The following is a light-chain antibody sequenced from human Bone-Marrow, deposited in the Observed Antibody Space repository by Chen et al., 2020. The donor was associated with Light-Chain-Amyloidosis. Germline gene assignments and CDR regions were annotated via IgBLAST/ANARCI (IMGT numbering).Light chain of an antibody. CDR3: QSYDSSLSGSNWV. CDR1: SPNIGAGYD. J-gene: IGLJ3*02. Sequence: QSVLTQPPSVSGAPGQRVTISCPGSSPNIGAGYDVHWYQQLPVTAPQLLIYGNSNRPSGVPDRFSGSKSGTSASLAITGRQAEDEADYYGQSYDSSLSGSNWVFGGGTKLTVL. V-gene: IGLV1-40*01. CDR2: GNS.